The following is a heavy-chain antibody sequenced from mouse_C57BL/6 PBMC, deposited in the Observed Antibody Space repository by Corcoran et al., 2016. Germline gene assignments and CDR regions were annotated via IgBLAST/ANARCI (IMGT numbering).Heavy chain of an antibody. CDR1: GYSITSGYY. V-gene: IGHV3-6*01. D-gene: IGHD2-1*01. CDR3: ASEGDYGNSFD. Sequence: DVQLQESGPGLVKPSQSLSLTCSVTGYSITSGYYWNWIRQFPGNKLEWMGYISYDGSNNYNPSLKNRISITRDTSKNQFFLKLNSVTTEDTATYYGASEGDYGNSFDWGQGTLVTVSA. CDR2: ISYDGSN. J-gene: IGHJ3*01.